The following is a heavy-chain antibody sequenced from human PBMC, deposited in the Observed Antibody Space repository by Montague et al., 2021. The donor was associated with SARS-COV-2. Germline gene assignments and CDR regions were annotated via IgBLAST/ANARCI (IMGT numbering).Heavy chain of an antibody. CDR1: GYSFTSYW. J-gene: IGHJ4*02. CDR3: ARLSYYGSGSYPFDY. V-gene: IGHV5-51*01. D-gene: IGHD3-10*01. CDR2: IYPDDSDT. Sequence: QSGAEVKKPGESLKISCKGSGYSFTSYWVGWVRQMPGKGLEWMGIIYPDDSDTRYSPSFQGQVTISADKSISTAYLQWSSLKASDTAMYYCARLSYYGSGSYPFDYWGQGTTVVVSS.